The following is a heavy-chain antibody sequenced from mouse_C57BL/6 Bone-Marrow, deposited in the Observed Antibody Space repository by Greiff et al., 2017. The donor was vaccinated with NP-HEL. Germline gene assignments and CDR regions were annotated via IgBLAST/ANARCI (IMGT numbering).Heavy chain of an antibody. J-gene: IGHJ2*01. CDR1: GYSITSDY. Sequence: EVQRVESGPGLAKPSPTLSLTCYVTGYSITSDYWNWFRKFPGNKLEYMGYISHSGSTYYNPSLNSRISITGDTSKNKYYLQLNSVTTEDTATYYCARSNYGSRNCFDYWGQGTTLTVSS. D-gene: IGHD1-1*01. V-gene: IGHV3-8*01. CDR3: ARSNYGSRNCFDY. CDR2: ISHSGST.